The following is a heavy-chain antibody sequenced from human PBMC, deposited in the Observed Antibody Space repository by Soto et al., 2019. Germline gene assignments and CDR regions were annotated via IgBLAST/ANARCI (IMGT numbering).Heavy chain of an antibody. V-gene: IGHV6-1*01. CDR2: TYYRSKWYN. Sequence: SQTLSLTCAISGDSVSSNSAAWNWIRQSPSRGLEWLGRTYYRSKWYNDYAVSVKSRITINPDTSKNQFSLQLNSVTPGDTAVYYCARDRGDTAMVYYYYYGMDVWGQGTTVTVSS. CDR3: ARDRGDTAMVYYYYYGMDV. J-gene: IGHJ6*02. CDR1: GDSVSSNSAA. D-gene: IGHD5-18*01.